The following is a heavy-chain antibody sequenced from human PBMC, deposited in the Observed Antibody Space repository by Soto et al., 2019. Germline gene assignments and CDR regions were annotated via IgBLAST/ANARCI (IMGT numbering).Heavy chain of an antibody. V-gene: IGHV1-69*13. Sequence: SVKVSCKASGGTFSSYAISWVRQAPGQGLEWMGGIIPIFGTANYAQKFQGRVTITADESTGTAYMELSSLRSEDTAVYYCARYFGPGDILTGYPFGMDVWGQGTTVTVSS. CDR2: IIPIFGTA. CDR1: GGTFSSYA. J-gene: IGHJ6*02. CDR3: ARYFGPGDILTGYPFGMDV. D-gene: IGHD3-9*01.